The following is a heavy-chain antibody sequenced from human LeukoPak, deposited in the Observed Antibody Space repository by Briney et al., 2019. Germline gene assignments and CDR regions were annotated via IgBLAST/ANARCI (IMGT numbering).Heavy chain of an antibody. CDR1: GGSTSSSNYY. J-gene: IGHJ4*02. D-gene: IGHD3-22*01. Sequence: SETLSLTCTVSGGSTSSSNYYWGWIRQPPGKGLEWIGGIRYSGNTYYNPSLKSRVTISIDTSKNQFSLKLSSVTAADTAVYYCASQGGYYDSSGYLGYWGQGTLVTVSS. CDR2: IRYSGNT. CDR3: ASQGGYYDSSGYLGY. V-gene: IGHV4-39*01.